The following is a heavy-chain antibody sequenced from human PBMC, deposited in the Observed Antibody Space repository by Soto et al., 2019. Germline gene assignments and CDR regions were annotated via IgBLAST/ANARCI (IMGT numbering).Heavy chain of an antibody. CDR3: ARGPGGYDSSGYPVYYYGMDV. CDR2: IYYSGST. Sequence: QVQLQESGPGLVKPSQTLSLTCTVSGGSISSGGYYWSWIRQHPGKGLEWIGYIYYSGSTYYNPSLKSRVTISVDTSKNHSSLKLSSVTAADTAVYYCARGPGGYDSSGYPVYYYGMDVWGQGTTVTVSS. D-gene: IGHD3-22*01. CDR1: GGSISSGGYY. V-gene: IGHV4-31*03. J-gene: IGHJ6*02.